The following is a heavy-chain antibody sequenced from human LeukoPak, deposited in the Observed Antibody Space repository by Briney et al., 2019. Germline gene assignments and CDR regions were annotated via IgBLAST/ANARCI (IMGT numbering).Heavy chain of an antibody. J-gene: IGHJ4*02. CDR1: GFTVSSNY. Sequence: GGSLRLSCAASGFTVSSNYMSWVRQAPGKGLEWISVIYSGGSTYYADSVKGRFTISRDNSKNTPYLQMNSLRAEDTAVYYCAKDREFLESFYYWGQGTLVTVSS. CDR2: IYSGGST. CDR3: AKDREFLESFYY. D-gene: IGHD3-3*01. V-gene: IGHV3-53*01.